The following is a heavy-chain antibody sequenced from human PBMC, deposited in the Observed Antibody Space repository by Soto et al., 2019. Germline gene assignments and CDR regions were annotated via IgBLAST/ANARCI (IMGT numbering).Heavy chain of an antibody. CDR3: ANTGNWNYHFDY. D-gene: IGHD1-7*01. Sequence: PGGSLRLSCAASGFTFSSYGMHWVRQAPGKGLEWVAVIWYDGSNKYYADSVKGRFTISRDNSKNTLYLQMNSLRAEDTVVYYCANTGNWNYHFDYWGQGTLVTVSS. CDR2: IWYDGSNK. J-gene: IGHJ4*02. V-gene: IGHV3-30*02. CDR1: GFTFSSYG.